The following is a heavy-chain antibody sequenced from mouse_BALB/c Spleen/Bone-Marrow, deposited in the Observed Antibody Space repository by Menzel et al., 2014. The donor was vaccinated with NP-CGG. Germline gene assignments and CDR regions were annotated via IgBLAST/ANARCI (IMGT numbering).Heavy chain of an antibody. CDR3: ARARRGRYIDV. CDR1: GFNIKDTY. V-gene: IGHV14-3*02. CDR2: IDPANGNT. J-gene: IGHJ1*01. Sequence: EVQLQQSGAELVKPGASVKLPCTASGFNIKDTYMHWVKQRPEQGLEWIGRIDPANGNTKYDPKFQGKATITADTSSNTAYLQLSSLTSEDTAVYYCARARRGRYIDVWGPGTTVTVAS.